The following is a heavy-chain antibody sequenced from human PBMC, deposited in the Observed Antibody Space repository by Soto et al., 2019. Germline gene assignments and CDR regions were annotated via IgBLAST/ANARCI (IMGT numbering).Heavy chain of an antibody. V-gene: IGHV3-23*01. CDR3: VKGHSHSYYYFDY. D-gene: IGHD1-26*01. J-gene: IGHJ4*02. CDR2: TRGSGGDT. CDR1: GFTFSFCA. Sequence: EVQLLESGGGLVQPGGSLRLSCAASGFTFSFCAMNWVRQAPGKGLEWVSSTRGSGGDTYYADSVRGRFTISRDNSKNTLYLQMNSLRVEDTAVYYCVKGHSHSYYYFDYWGQRTLVTVSS.